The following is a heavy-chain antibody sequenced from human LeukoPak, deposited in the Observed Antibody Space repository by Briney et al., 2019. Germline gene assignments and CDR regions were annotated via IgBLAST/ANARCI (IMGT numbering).Heavy chain of an antibody. V-gene: IGHV4-59*01. CDR2: IYYSGST. Sequence: SETLSLTCTVSGGSISSYYWSLIRQPPGKGLEWIGYIYYSGSTNYNPSLKSRVTISVDTSKNQFSLKLSSVTAADTAVYYCARQYYYDSSGYREDWGQGTLVTVSS. CDR3: ARQYYYDSSGYRED. CDR1: GGSISSYY. J-gene: IGHJ4*02. D-gene: IGHD3-22*01.